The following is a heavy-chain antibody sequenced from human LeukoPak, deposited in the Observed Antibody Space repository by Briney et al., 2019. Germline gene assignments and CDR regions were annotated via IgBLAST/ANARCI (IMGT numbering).Heavy chain of an antibody. Sequence: PGGSLSLSCAASGFTFSRYAMHWVRQAPGKGLEWVSLISGSGDSTYYADSVKGRSTISRDNSKNTLYLQMNSLRAEDTAVYYCAKGSSGSYYSHFDYWGQGSLVTVSS. CDR3: AKGSSGSYYSHFDY. J-gene: IGHJ4*02. V-gene: IGHV3-23*01. CDR2: ISGSGDST. D-gene: IGHD3-10*01. CDR1: GFTFSRYA.